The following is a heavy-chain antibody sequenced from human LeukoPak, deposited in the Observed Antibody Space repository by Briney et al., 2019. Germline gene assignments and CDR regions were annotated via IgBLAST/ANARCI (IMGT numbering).Heavy chain of an antibody. D-gene: IGHD2-2*01. V-gene: IGHV1-2*02. CDR3: ARANFLYCSSSTCLFDY. CDR1: GYTFTDYY. J-gene: IGHJ4*02. Sequence: AASVKVSCKASGYTFTDYYMHWVRQAPGQGFEWMGWINPNDGDTNYAQKFQGRVTMTRDTSISTAHREVSRLRSDDTAVYYCARANFLYCSSSTCLFDYWGQGTPVTVSS. CDR2: INPNDGDT.